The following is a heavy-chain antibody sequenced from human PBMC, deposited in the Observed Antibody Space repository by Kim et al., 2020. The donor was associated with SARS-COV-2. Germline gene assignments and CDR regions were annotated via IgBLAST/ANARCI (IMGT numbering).Heavy chain of an antibody. J-gene: IGHJ4*02. CDR3: AKDGGGRYPGRDY. D-gene: IGHD1-26*01. V-gene: IGHV3-23*01. CDR2: MSGSGGST. CDR1: GFTFSSYA. Sequence: GGSLRLSCAASGFTFSSYAMSWVRQAPGKGLEWVSAMSGSGGSTYYADSVKGRFTISRDNSKNTLYLPMNSLRAEDTAVYYCAKDGGGRYPGRDYWGQGTLVTVSS.